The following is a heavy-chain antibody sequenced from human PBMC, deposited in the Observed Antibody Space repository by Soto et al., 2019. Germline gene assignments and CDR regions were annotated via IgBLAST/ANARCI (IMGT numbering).Heavy chain of an antibody. CDR2: INHSGST. Sequence: SETLSLTCAVYGGSFSGYYWSWIRQPPGKGLEWIGEINHSGSTNYNPSLKSRVTISVDTSKNQFSLKLSSVTAADTAVYYCARGKYCSGGSCYPQTNYYMDVWGKGTTVTVSS. D-gene: IGHD2-15*01. V-gene: IGHV4-34*01. CDR3: ARGKYCSGGSCYPQTNYYMDV. CDR1: GGSFSGYY. J-gene: IGHJ6*03.